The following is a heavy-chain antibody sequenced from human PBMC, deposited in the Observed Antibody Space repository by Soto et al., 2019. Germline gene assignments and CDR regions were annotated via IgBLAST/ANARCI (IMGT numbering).Heavy chain of an antibody. CDR1: GGTISSYA. CDR2: IIPIFGTA. CDR3: ARDRTPSVTIFGVAFDY. J-gene: IGHJ4*02. Sequence: ASVKVSCKASGGTISSYAISWVRQAPGQGLEWMGGIIPIFGTANYAQKFQGRVTITADESTSTAYMELSSLRSEDTAVYYCARDRTPSVTIFGVAFDYWGQGTLVTVSS. D-gene: IGHD3-3*01. V-gene: IGHV1-69*13.